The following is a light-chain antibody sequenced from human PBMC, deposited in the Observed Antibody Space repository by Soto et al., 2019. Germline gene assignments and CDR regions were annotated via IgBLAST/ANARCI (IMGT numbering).Light chain of an antibody. V-gene: IGLV1-44*01. CDR3: AAWDASLNGYV. Sequence: QSVLTQPPSASGTPGEGVTISYSGSSSNIGSKTVNWYQQLPGTVPKLLIYNSYQRPSGVPDRFSGSKSGTSASLAISGLQSEDEADYYCAAWDASLNGYVFGAGTKSPS. J-gene: IGLJ1*01. CDR1: SSNIGSKT. CDR2: NSY.